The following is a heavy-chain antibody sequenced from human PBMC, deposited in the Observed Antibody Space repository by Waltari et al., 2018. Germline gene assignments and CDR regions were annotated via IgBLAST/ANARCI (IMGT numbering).Heavy chain of an antibody. J-gene: IGHJ4*02. CDR2: ISTKNGKA. CDR1: GYNFVGYG. Sequence: QVQLVQSGPEVKKPGASVKVSCKTSGYNFVGYGISWVRQAPGQGLEWMGYISTKNGKATYAQKFKGRVTLTTDTSTSTAILEVRSLTPDDTAVYYCARDRIRKDFWGQGALVTVSS. CDR3: ARDRIRKDF. V-gene: IGHV1-18*01. D-gene: IGHD3-10*01.